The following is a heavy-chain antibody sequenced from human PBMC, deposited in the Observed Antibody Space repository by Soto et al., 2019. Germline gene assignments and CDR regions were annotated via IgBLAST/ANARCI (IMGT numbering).Heavy chain of an antibody. CDR2: IYYSGST. CDR3: ARGICSGGSCYFSMDFDI. CDR1: GGSISSYY. V-gene: IGHV4-59*08. J-gene: IGHJ3*02. D-gene: IGHD2-15*01. Sequence: SETLSLTCTVSGGSISSYYWSWIRQPPGKGLEWIGYIYYSGSTNYNPSLKSRVTISVDTSKNQFSLKLSSVTAADTAVYYCARGICSGGSCYFSMDFDIRGQRTTVTVSS.